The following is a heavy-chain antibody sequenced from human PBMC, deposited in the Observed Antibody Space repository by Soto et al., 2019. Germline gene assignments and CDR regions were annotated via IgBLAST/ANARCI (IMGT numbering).Heavy chain of an antibody. V-gene: IGHV3-30*18. CDR3: AKEGGLSGSYYISSSYYFDY. Sequence: PGGSLRLSCVASGFTFSSYGMHWVRQAPGKGLEWVAIISYDGSNTYYADSVKGRFTISRDNSKNTLYLQMNSLRAEDTSVYYCAKEGGLSGSYYISSSYYFDYWGQGTLVTSPQ. J-gene: IGHJ4*02. CDR1: GFTFSSYG. CDR2: ISYDGSNT. D-gene: IGHD1-26*01.